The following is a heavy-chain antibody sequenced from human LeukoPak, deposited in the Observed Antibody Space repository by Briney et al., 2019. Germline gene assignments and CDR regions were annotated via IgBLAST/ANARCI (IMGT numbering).Heavy chain of an antibody. CDR3: ARPISSQGYFGVVID. D-gene: IGHD3-3*01. Sequence: PSETLSLTCALSGYSISSASYWGWIRQPPGKGMEWIGNIYHSGSPYYNPSLKSRVTISVDTSKNQFSLKLSSVTAADTAVYYCARPISSQGYFGVVIDWGQGTLVTVSS. J-gene: IGHJ4*02. CDR2: IYHSGSP. V-gene: IGHV4-38-2*01. CDR1: GYSISSASY.